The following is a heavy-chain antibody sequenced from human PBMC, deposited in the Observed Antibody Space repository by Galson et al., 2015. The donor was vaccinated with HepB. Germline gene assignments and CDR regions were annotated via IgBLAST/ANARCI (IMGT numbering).Heavy chain of an antibody. CDR1: GGSISSGVYY. J-gene: IGHJ5*02. V-gene: IGHV4-31*02. CDR2: IYNSEIT. D-gene: IGHD3-22*01. CDR3: ARGGGVVTLES. Sequence: TLSLKGTVSGGSISSGVYYWSWIRQHPERGLEWIGDIYNSEITYYNPSLKSRVIISVDTSKNHFSLKLTSVTAADTAVYYCARGGGVVTLESWGPGTLVIVSS.